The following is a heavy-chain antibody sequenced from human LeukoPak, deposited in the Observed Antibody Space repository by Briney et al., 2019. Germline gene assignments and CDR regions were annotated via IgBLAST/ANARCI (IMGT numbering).Heavy chain of an antibody. V-gene: IGHV4-39*07. CDR2: IYYSGST. J-gene: IGHJ4*02. D-gene: IGHD5-24*01. CDR1: GGSISSSSYY. CDR3: ARAPRWLQHAFDY. Sequence: SETLSLPCTVSGGSISSSSYYWGWIRQPPGKGLEWIGSIYYSGSTYYNPSLKSRVTISVDTSKNQFSLKLSSVTAADTAVYYCARAPRWLQHAFDYWGQGTLVTVSS.